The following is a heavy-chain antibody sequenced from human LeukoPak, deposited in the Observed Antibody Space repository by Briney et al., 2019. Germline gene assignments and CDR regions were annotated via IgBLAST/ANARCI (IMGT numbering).Heavy chain of an antibody. Sequence: PSETLSLTCTVSGGSISSSSYYWGWIRQPPGKGLEWIGSIYYSGSTYYNPSLKSRVTISVDTSKNQFSLKLSSVTAADTAVYYCARVSEHYRQEPPIDYWGQGTLVTVSS. D-gene: IGHD3-16*02. J-gene: IGHJ4*02. CDR3: ARVSEHYRQEPPIDY. V-gene: IGHV4-39*01. CDR1: GGSISSSSYY. CDR2: IYYSGST.